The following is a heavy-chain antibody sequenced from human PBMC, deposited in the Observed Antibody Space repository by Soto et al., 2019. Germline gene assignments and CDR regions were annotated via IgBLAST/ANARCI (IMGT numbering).Heavy chain of an antibody. J-gene: IGHJ3*02. CDR2: IKQDGSEK. CDR3: ARCTYDILTGYSYDAFDI. CDR1: RFTFSSYW. V-gene: IGHV3-7*01. Sequence: EVQLVESGGGLVQPGGSLRLSCAASRFTFSSYWMSWVRQAPGKGLEWVANIKQDGSEKYYVDSVKGRFTISRDNAKNSLYLQMNSLRAEDTAVYYCARCTYDILTGYSYDAFDIWGQGTMVTVSS. D-gene: IGHD3-9*01.